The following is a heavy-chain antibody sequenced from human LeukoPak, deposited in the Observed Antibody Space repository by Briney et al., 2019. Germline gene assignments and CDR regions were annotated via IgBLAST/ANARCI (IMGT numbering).Heavy chain of an antibody. V-gene: IGHV4-34*01. J-gene: IGHJ3*02. Sequence: SETLSLNCAVYGGSFSGYYWRWIRQPPGKGLEWIGEINHSGSTNYNPSLKSRVTISVDTSKNQFSLKLSSVTAADTAVYYCARVNGRVVVVAATRNDAFDIWGQGTMVTVSS. CDR3: ARVNGRVVVVAATRNDAFDI. CDR1: GGSFSGYY. D-gene: IGHD2-15*01. CDR2: INHSGST.